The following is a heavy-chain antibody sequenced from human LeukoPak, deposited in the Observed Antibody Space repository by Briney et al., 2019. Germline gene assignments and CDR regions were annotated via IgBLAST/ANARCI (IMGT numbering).Heavy chain of an antibody. CDR3: ARIITIFGAVTRAFYYMDV. CDR1: GFTFSDYY. CDR2: ISSSGSTI. Sequence: PGGSLRLSCAASGFTFSDYYMSWIRQAPGKGLEWVSYISSSGSTIYYADSVKGRFTISRDNAKNSLYLQMNSLRAEDTAVYYCARIITIFGAVTRAFYYMDVWGKGTAVTVSS. D-gene: IGHD3-3*01. V-gene: IGHV3-11*04. J-gene: IGHJ6*03.